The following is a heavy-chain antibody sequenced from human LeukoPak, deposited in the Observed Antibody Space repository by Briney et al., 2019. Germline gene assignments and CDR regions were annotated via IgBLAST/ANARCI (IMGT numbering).Heavy chain of an antibody. D-gene: IGHD1-26*01. Sequence: GGSLRLSCAASGFTFSSYAMSWVRQAPGKGLEWVSAISGSGGSTYYADSVKGWFTISRDNSKNTLYLQMNSLRAEDTAVYYCANPPGARARYFDYWGQGTLVTVSS. J-gene: IGHJ4*02. V-gene: IGHV3-23*01. CDR2: ISGSGGST. CDR1: GFTFSSYA. CDR3: ANPPGARARYFDY.